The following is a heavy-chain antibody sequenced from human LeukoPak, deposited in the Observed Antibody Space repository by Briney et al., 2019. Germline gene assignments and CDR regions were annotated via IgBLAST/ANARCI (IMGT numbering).Heavy chain of an antibody. J-gene: IGHJ4*02. V-gene: IGHV4-59*01. CDR2: IYHTGNT. D-gene: IGHD6-13*01. Sequence: SETLSLTCTVSGGSISSYFWTWIRQPPGKGLEWIGYIYHTGNTNYSPSLRGRVTMSIDTSRNQFSLKLNSVTATDTAVYYCARDLYSSSWIDYWGQGTLVTVSS. CDR3: ARDLYSSSWIDY. CDR1: GGSISSYF.